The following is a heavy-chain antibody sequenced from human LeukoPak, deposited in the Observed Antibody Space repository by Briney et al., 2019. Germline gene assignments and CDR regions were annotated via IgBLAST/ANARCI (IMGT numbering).Heavy chain of an antibody. CDR1: GFTFSSYA. Sequence: GGSLRLSCAASGFTFSSYAMSWVRHPPGKRLEWVSIIGSSGGGIHYADSVKGRFTISRDNSKDALYLQMNSLRVEDTAVYYCAIDPNWGTHSWGQGVLVTVSS. V-gene: IGHV3-23*01. CDR2: IGSSGGGI. D-gene: IGHD7-27*01. J-gene: IGHJ4*02. CDR3: AIDPNWGTHS.